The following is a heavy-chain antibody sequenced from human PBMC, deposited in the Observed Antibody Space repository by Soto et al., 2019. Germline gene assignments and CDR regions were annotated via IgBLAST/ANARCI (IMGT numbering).Heavy chain of an antibody. Sequence: QVQLQESGPGLVRPSETLSLTCTVSGGSISSYYWSWIRQPPGKGLEWIGYIYYSGSTNYNPSLKSRITISLDTSKKQFSLKLSSVTAADTAVYYCARGLGNWEGWYNWFDPWGQGTLVTVSS. CDR1: GGSISSYY. D-gene: IGHD6-19*01. J-gene: IGHJ5*02. V-gene: IGHV4-59*01. CDR2: IYYSGST. CDR3: ARGLGNWEGWYNWFDP.